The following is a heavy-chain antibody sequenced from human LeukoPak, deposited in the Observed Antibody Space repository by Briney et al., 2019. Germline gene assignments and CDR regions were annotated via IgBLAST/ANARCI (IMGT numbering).Heavy chain of an antibody. D-gene: IGHD4-17*01. CDR2: ISYDGSNK. CDR1: GFIFSSYG. Sequence: ARSLRLSCAASGFIFSSYGMHWVRQAPGKGLEWVAVISYDGSNKYYADSVKGRFTIPRDNSKSTLYLQMNSLRVEDTAVYYCARLYGDYYFDYWGQGTLVTVSS. CDR3: ARLYGDYYFDY. J-gene: IGHJ4*02. V-gene: IGHV3-30*03.